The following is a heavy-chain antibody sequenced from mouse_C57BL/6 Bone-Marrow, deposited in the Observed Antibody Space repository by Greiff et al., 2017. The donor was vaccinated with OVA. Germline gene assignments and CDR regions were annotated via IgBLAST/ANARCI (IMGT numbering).Heavy chain of an antibody. CDR3: ANRQLRAY. CDR1: GYTFTSYG. V-gene: IGHV1-81*01. CDR2: IYPRSGNT. D-gene: IGHD3-2*02. J-gene: IGHJ3*01. Sequence: QVQLKQSGAELARPGASVKLSCKASGYTFTSYGISWVKQRTGQGLEWIGEIYPRSGNTYYNEKFKGKATLTADKSSSTAYMELRSLTSEDSAVYFCANRQLRAYWGQGTLVTVSA.